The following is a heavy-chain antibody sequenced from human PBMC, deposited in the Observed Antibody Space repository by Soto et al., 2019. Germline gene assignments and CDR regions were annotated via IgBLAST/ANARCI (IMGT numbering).Heavy chain of an antibody. CDR2: ISAYTGNT. CDR1: GFPFTDYG. CDR3: ARGPESRSTAYFDY. V-gene: IGHV1-18*01. Sequence: QVQLVQSGGEVKKPGASVKVSCKASGFPFTDYGITWVRQAPGQGLERMGWISAYTGNTNYAQKVQGRVTMSTDTSTSTAYLELRSVRSDDTPVYYCARGPESRSTAYFDYWGPGNLVTVSS. D-gene: IGHD2-2*01. J-gene: IGHJ4*02.